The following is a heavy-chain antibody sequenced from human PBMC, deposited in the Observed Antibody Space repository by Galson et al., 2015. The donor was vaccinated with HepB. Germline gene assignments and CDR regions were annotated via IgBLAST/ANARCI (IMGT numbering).Heavy chain of an antibody. J-gene: IGHJ4*02. D-gene: IGHD6-6*01. V-gene: IGHV3-30*18. CDR1: GFTFNRYA. CDR2: ISYDGSNE. CDR3: AKRDVAYRSSSGGFDY. Sequence: SLRLSCAASGFTFNRYAMHWVRQAPGKGLEWVAIISYDGSNENYADSVRGRFTISRDNSRDTLYVQMDSLKTEDTAVYYCAKRDVAYRSSSGGFDYWGQGTLVTVSS.